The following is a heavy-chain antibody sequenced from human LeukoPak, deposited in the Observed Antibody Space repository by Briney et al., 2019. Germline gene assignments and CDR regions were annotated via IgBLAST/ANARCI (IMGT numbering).Heavy chain of an antibody. Sequence: GGSLRLSCAASGVIFSNYWMHWVRQTPGKGLVWVSRINSDGSSRSYVDSVMGRFTISRDNAKNTLYLQLDSLRAEDTAVYYCARGLAVAGSSWFDPWGQGTLVSVSS. CDR1: GVIFSNYW. V-gene: IGHV3-74*01. J-gene: IGHJ5*02. CDR3: ARGLAVAGSSWFDP. D-gene: IGHD6-19*01. CDR2: INSDGSSR.